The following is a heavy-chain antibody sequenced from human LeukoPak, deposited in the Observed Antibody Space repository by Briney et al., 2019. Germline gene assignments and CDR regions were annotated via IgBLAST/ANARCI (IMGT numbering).Heavy chain of an antibody. Sequence: GATVKVSCKASGGIFSSYAISWVRQAPGQGREWMGGIITICGTANYAQKFQGRVTITTDESTGTAYMKLRSLGAEDTAVYYGASATDVPGYYYYYHMDVGGKGTPGTVS. J-gene: IGHJ6*03. V-gene: IGHV1-69*05. CDR2: IITICGTA. CDR1: GGIFSSYA. CDR3: ASATDVPGYYYYYHMDV. D-gene: IGHD2-15*01.